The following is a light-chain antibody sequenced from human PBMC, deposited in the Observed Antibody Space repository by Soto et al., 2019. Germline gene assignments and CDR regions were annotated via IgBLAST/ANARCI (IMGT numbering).Light chain of an antibody. Sequence: EIVLTQSPGTLSLSPGERATLSCRASQGVNSDYLAWYQQKPGQGPRVLMYGASNRATGIPDRFSGSGSGTDFTLTISRLEPDDFAVYYCQQYDSSPRTFGQGTKVEI. CDR1: QGVNSDY. V-gene: IGKV3-20*01. CDR3: QQYDSSPRT. J-gene: IGKJ1*01. CDR2: GAS.